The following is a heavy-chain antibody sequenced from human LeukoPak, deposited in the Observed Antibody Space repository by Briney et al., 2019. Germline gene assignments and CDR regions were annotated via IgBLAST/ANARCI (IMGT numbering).Heavy chain of an antibody. Sequence: PGGSLRLSCAASGFTFSSYSMNWVRQAPGKGLEWVSSISSSSSYIYYADSVKGRFTISRDNAKNSLYLQMNSLRAEDTAVYYCARGSGYLKDAFDIWGQGTMVTVSS. CDR2: ISSSSSYI. J-gene: IGHJ3*02. CDR1: GFTFSSYS. CDR3: ARGSGYLKDAFDI. D-gene: IGHD3-22*01. V-gene: IGHV3-21*04.